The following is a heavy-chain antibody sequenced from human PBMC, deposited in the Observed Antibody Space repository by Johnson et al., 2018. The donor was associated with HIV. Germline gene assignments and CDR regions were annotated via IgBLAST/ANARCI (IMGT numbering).Heavy chain of an antibody. CDR1: GFTFSSYA. CDR2: ISYDGSNK. Sequence: VQLMESGGGVVQPGGSLRLSCAASGFTFSSYAMHWVRQAPGKGLEWVAVISYDGSNKYYADSVKGRFTISRDNSKNTLYLQMNSLRAEDTALYYCAKVGGYSGYGHLEAFDIWGQGTMVTVSS. CDR3: AKVGGYSGYGHLEAFDI. J-gene: IGHJ3*02. V-gene: IGHV3-30*04. D-gene: IGHD5-12*01.